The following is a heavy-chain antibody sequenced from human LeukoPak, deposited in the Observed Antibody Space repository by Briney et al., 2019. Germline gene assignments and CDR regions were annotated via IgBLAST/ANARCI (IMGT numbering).Heavy chain of an antibody. CDR1: GYIFTGYY. D-gene: IGHD6-13*01. Sequence: ASVKVSCKASGYIFTGYYIHWVRQAPGQGREWMGRINPHSGDTSYAQKFQGRVTMTRDTSISTAYMELSRLRSDDTAVYYCARVAGVQQGDYWGQGTLVTVSS. J-gene: IGHJ4*02. CDR2: INPHSGDT. V-gene: IGHV1-2*06. CDR3: ARVAGVQQGDY.